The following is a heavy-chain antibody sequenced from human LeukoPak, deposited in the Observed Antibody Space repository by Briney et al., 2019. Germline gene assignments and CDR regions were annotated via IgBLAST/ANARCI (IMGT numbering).Heavy chain of an antibody. Sequence: PSETLSLTCTVSGGSVSSGSYYWSWIRQPPGKGLEWIGYIYYSGSTNYNPSLKSRVTISVDTSKNQFSLKLSSVTAADTAVYYCARDQWVVVPAAMKGNTYYYYGMDVWGQGTTVTVSS. CDR2: IYYSGST. J-gene: IGHJ6*02. D-gene: IGHD2-2*01. CDR3: ARDQWVVVPAAMKGNTYYYYGMDV. CDR1: GGSVSSGSYY. V-gene: IGHV4-61*01.